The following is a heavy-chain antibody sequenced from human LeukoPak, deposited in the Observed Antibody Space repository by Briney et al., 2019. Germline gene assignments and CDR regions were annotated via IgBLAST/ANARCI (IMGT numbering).Heavy chain of an antibody. D-gene: IGHD3-22*01. CDR1: GGSFSGYY. CDR3: ARGSPYYYDSSGYYGFGY. CDR2: INHSGST. V-gene: IGHV4-34*01. J-gene: IGHJ4*02. Sequence: SETLSLTCVVYGGSFSGYYWSWIRQPPGKGLEWLGEINHSGSTNYTPSLKSRVTISVDTSKNQFSLKLSSVTAADTAVYYCARGSPYYYDSSGYYGFGYWGQGTLVTVSS.